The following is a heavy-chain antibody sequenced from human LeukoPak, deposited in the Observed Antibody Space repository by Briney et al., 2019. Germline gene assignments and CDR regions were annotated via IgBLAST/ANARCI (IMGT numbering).Heavy chain of an antibody. D-gene: IGHD3-10*01. CDR2: FYPSGSP. V-gene: IGHV4-4*09. J-gene: IGHJ4*02. Sequence: SETLSLTCTVSGGSINSNSWSWIRQPPGKELEWIGYFYPSGSPNYNPSLKSRVTISLDTSKNNFSLNLSSVTAADTAIYYCAGLAGEWYYYFDSWGQGTLVTVSS. CDR3: AGLAGEWYYYFDS. CDR1: GGSINSNS.